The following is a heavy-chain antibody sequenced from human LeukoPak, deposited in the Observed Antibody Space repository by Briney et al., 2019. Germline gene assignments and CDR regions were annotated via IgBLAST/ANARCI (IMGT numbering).Heavy chain of an antibody. CDR2: IYYSGST. J-gene: IGHJ5*02. V-gene: IGHV4-59*08. Sequence: SSETLSLTCTVSGGSISSYYWSWIRQPPGKGLEWIGYIYYSGSTNYNPSLKSRVTISVDTSKNQFSLKLSSVTAADTAVYYCARSILSFDPWGQGTLVTVSS. CDR3: ARSILSFDP. D-gene: IGHD2/OR15-2a*01. CDR1: GGSISSYY.